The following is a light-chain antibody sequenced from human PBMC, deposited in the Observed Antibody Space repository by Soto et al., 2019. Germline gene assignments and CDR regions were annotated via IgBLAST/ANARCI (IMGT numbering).Light chain of an antibody. V-gene: IGLV2-14*01. CDR2: EVF. CDR1: SDDVGIYNS. Sequence: QSVLTQPASVSGSPGQSITISCTGTSDDVGIYNSVSWYQQHPGKAPKLMIYEVFTRPSGVSSRFSGSKSGNTASLIISGLQAEDEADYYCSSYTSSGTFFGTGTKVTVL. J-gene: IGLJ1*01. CDR3: SSYTSSGTF.